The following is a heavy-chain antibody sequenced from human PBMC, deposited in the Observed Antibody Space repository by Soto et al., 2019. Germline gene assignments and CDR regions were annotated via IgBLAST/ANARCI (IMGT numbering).Heavy chain of an antibody. CDR1: GFTFSNYW. CDR3: TRAYNWDPFDY. J-gene: IGHJ4*02. D-gene: IGHD1-1*01. Sequence: GSLRLSCAASGFTFSNYWMHWVRQAPGKGLVWVSRINSDGSSARYADSVKGRLTISRDNAKNTLYLQMNSLRVDDTAIYYCTRAYNWDPFDYWGQGTLVTVSS. V-gene: IGHV3-74*01. CDR2: INSDGSSA.